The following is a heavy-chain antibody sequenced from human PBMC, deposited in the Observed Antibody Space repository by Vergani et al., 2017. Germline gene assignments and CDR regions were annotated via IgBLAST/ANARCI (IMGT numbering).Heavy chain of an antibody. CDR2: INPIDSKI. D-gene: IGHD3-10*01. V-gene: IGHV5-51*01. CDR1: ESSFISNE. CDR3: TRHVPCGDGACLHFDH. J-gene: IGHJ4*02. Sequence: EVMLVQSGAEVTKPGESLKISCKYSESSFISNEIAWVRQMSGKGLQWMGNINPIDSKIAYSPSFQGQAIMSLDKSITTAYLQWRSLKASDTAIYYCTRHVPCGDGACLHFDHWGQGTQVTVSS.